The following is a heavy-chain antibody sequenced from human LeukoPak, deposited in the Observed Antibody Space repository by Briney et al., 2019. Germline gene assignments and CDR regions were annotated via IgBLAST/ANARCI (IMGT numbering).Heavy chain of an antibody. CDR3: AKGYNYVQADY. D-gene: IGHD5-24*01. V-gene: IGHV3-23*01. Sequence: GGSLRLSCAASGFTFCSYAMSWVRQAPGKGLEGVSAISGSGGSTYYADYVKGRFTISTDNSKNTLYLQMNSLRAEDTAVYYCAKGYNYVQADYWGQGTLVTVSS. CDR2: ISGSGGST. CDR1: GFTFCSYA. J-gene: IGHJ4*02.